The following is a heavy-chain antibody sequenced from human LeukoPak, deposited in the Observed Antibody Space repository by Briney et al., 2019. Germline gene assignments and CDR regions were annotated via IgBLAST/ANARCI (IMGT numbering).Heavy chain of an antibody. Sequence: SVKVSCKASGGTFSSYAISWVRQAPGQGLEWMGRIIPILGIANYAQKFQGRVTITADKSTSTAYMELSSLRSEDTAVYYCARDGGRYGMDVWGQGTTVTVSS. CDR3: ARDGGRYGMDV. CDR2: IIPILGIA. CDR1: GGTFSSYA. J-gene: IGHJ6*02. D-gene: IGHD4-23*01. V-gene: IGHV1-69*04.